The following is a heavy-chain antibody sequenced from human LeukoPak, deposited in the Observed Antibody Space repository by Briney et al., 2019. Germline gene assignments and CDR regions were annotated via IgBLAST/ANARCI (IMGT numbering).Heavy chain of an antibody. CDR3: AKDISIAATWYFDL. J-gene: IGHJ2*01. CDR2: ISWNSGSI. CDR1: GFTFDDYA. D-gene: IGHD2-15*01. Sequence: GGSLRLSCAASGFTFDDYAMHWVRQAPGKGLEWVSGISWNSGSIGYADSVKGRFTISRDNAKNSLYLQMNSLRPEDTALYYCAKDISIAATWYFDLWGRGTLVTVSS. V-gene: IGHV3-9*01.